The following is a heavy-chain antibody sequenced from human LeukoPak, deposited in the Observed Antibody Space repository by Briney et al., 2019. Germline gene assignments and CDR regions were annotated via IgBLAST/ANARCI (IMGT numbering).Heavy chain of an antibody. CDR2: ISGSGGST. Sequence: GGSLRLSCAASGFTFSSYGMSWVRQAPGKGLEWVSAISGSGGSTYYADSVKGRFTISRDNSKNTLYLQMNSLRAEDTAVYYCARGIRFGELYYFDYWGQGTLVTVSS. CDR3: ARGIRFGELYYFDY. J-gene: IGHJ4*02. D-gene: IGHD3-10*01. CDR1: GFTFSSYG. V-gene: IGHV3-23*01.